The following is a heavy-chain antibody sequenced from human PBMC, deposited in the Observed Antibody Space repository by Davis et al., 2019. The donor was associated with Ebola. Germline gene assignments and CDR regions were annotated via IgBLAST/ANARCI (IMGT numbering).Heavy chain of an antibody. J-gene: IGHJ4*02. CDR1: GYTFTGYY. D-gene: IGHD3-9*01. CDR2: INPSGGRT. CDR3: ARELLVTGYKCADY. V-gene: IGHV1-46*01. Sequence: ASVKVSCKASGYTFTGYYMHWVRQAPGEGLEWMGIINPSGGRTTYAQKFQGRVTMTRDTSTSTVYMELSSLRSEDTAVYYCARELLVTGYKCADYWGQGTLVTVSS.